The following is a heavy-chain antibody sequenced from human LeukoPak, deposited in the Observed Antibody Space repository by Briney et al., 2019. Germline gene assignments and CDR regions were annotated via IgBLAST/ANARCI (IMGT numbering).Heavy chain of an antibody. CDR2: FSGSGDST. D-gene: IGHD6-19*01. Sequence: GGSLRLSCATSGFTFSSYGMSWLRHAPGEGLEWVSAFSGSGDSTYYAESVKGRFTISRDSSKKTLYLQVNSLRAEDTAVYYCAKDGQGYSSTWGQGTLVTASS. J-gene: IGHJ5*02. CDR1: GFTFSSYG. V-gene: IGHV3-23*01. CDR3: AKDGQGYSST.